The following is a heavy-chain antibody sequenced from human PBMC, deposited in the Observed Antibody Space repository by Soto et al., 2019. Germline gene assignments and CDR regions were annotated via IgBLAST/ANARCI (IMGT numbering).Heavy chain of an antibody. CDR1: GVVFSTYA. V-gene: IGHV1-69*01. D-gene: IGHD2-15*01. Sequence: QVQLVQSGAEVKRPGSSVTVSCKASGVVFSTYAITWVRQAPGQGLEWMGVIIPVFGAPKYAQRFQGRVTITADESTRTAYMELTSLRSDDTAIYYCARDWCTTEACYSGVEYLGQGTMVTVSA. J-gene: IGHJ4*02. CDR2: IIPVFGAP. CDR3: ARDWCTTEACYSGVEY.